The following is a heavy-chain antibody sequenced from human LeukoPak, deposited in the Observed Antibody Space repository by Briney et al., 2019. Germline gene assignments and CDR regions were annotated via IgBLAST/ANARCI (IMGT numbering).Heavy chain of an antibody. CDR2: INLDGSVK. V-gene: IGHV3-7*01. D-gene: IGHD3-22*01. CDR1: GFTFSGYW. Sequence: PGGSLRLSCAPSGFTFSGYWMSWVRQAPGKGLKWVANINLDGSVKHYVDSAKGRFTISRDNAKNSLYLQMNSLRAEDTALYYCATSDDSSGSDWGQGTLVTLSS. J-gene: IGHJ4*02. CDR3: ATSDDSSGSD.